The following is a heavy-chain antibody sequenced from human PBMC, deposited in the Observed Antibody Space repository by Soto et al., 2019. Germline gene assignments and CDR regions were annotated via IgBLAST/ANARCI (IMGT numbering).Heavy chain of an antibody. CDR3: ARAGLAPFDY. V-gene: IGHV3-48*02. CDR2: ITCSSTTI. J-gene: IGHJ4*02. CDR1: GFTFSNYN. D-gene: IGHD6-19*01. Sequence: GGSLRLSCAASGFTFSNYNMNWVRQTPGKGLEWVSYITCSSTTISYADSVNGRFTISRDNAKNSLYLQMNSLRDEDTAVYYCARAGLAPFDYWGQGTLVTVSS.